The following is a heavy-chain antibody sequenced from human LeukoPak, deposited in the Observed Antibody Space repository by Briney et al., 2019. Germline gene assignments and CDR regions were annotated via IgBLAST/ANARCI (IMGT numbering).Heavy chain of an antibody. J-gene: IGHJ4*02. CDR2: INHSGST. CDR1: GGSFSGYY. D-gene: IGHD6-19*01. V-gene: IGHV4-34*01. Sequence: SETLSLTCAVYGGSFSGYYWSWIRQPPGKGLDWIGEINHSGSTNYNPSLKSRVTISVDTSKNQFSLKLSSVTAADTAVYYCAGKAVAGPYFDYWGKGTLVTVSS. CDR3: AGKAVAGPYFDY.